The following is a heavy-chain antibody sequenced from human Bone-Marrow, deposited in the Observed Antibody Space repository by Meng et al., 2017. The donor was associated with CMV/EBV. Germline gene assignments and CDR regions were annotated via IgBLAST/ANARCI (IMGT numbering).Heavy chain of an antibody. CDR3: SRRDSSGYYGY. CDR2: IYYSGST. D-gene: IGHD5-12*01. V-gene: IGHV4-39*01. CDR1: GGSISSSSYY. J-gene: IGHJ4*02. Sequence: SETLSLTCTVSGGSISSSSYYWGWIRHPPGKGLEWIGSIYYSGSTYYNPALKSRVTISVDTSNNQFSLKLISVTAAATAVYYCSRRDSSGYYGYWGQGTLVTVSS.